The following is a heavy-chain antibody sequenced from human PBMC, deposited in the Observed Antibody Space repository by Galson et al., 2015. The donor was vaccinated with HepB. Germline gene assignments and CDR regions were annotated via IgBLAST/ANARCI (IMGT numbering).Heavy chain of an antibody. V-gene: IGHV1-69*02. CDR3: ARAVLDCSGGSCSVGNWFDP. Sequence: SVKVSCKASGGTFSSYTISWVRQAPGQGLEWMGRIIPILGIANYAQKFQGRVTITADKSTSTAYMELSSLRSDDTAVYYCARAVLDCSGGSCSVGNWFDPWGQGTLVTVSS. D-gene: IGHD2-15*01. CDR2: IIPILGIA. J-gene: IGHJ5*02. CDR1: GGTFSSYT.